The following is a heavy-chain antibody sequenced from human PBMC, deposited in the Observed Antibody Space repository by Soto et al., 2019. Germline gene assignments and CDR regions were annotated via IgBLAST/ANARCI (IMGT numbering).Heavy chain of an antibody. D-gene: IGHD2-15*01. Sequence: QVQLQESGPGLVQPTQTLSLTCTVSGGSISRGGYYWSWIRQRPGKGLEWIGYIYYSGSTYYNPSLKTRVTISLDTAKNQFSLKLSSVTAAYTAVYYCAREGDSCSGGRCYRWFDPWGQGTLVTVSS. CDR2: IYYSGST. CDR1: GGSISRGGYY. CDR3: AREGDSCSGGRCYRWFDP. J-gene: IGHJ5*02. V-gene: IGHV4-31*03.